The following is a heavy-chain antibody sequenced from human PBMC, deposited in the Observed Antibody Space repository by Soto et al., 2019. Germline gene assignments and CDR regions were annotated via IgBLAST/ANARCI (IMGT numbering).Heavy chain of an antibody. D-gene: IGHD4-17*01. Sequence: QVQLVQSGAEVKKPGSSVKVSCKASGGTFSSYTISWVRQAPGQGLEWMGRIIPILGIANYAQKFQGRVTITADKSTSTAYMELSSLRSEDTAVYYCARGPTVTPDWYFDLWGRGTLVTVSS. CDR3: ARGPTVTPDWYFDL. V-gene: IGHV1-69*02. J-gene: IGHJ2*01. CDR2: IIPILGIA. CDR1: GGTFSSYT.